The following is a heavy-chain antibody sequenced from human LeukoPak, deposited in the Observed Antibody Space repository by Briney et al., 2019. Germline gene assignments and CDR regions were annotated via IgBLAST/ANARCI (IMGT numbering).Heavy chain of an antibody. V-gene: IGHV3-15*01. CDR3: TTARKSYYYDSIGYYRFDY. J-gene: IGHJ4*02. CDR2: IKSKTDGGTT. D-gene: IGHD3-22*01. CDR1: GFTFSNAW. Sequence: GGSLRLSCAASGFTFSNAWMSWVRQAPGKGLEWVGRIKSKTDGGTTDYAAPVKGRFTISRDDSKNTLYLQMNSLKTEDTAVYYCTTARKSYYYDSIGYYRFDYWGQGTLVTVSS.